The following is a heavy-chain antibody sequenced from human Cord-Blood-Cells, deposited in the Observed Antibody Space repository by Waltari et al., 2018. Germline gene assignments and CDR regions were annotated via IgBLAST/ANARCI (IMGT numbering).Heavy chain of an antibody. CDR2: INPNSGGT. Sequence: QVQLVQSGAEVKKTGASVKVSCKASGYTFTGYYMNWVRQAPGKGLEWMGWINPNSGGTNYAQKFQGWVTMTRDTSISTAYMELSRLRSDDTAVYYCARDLFRYCSSTSCYAFDIWGQGTMVTVSS. D-gene: IGHD2-2*01. J-gene: IGHJ3*02. V-gene: IGHV1-2*04. CDR3: ARDLFRYCSSTSCYAFDI. CDR1: GYTFTGYY.